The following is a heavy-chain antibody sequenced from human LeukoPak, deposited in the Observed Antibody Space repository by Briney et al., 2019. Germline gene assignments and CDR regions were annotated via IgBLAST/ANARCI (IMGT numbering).Heavy chain of an antibody. D-gene: IGHD6-19*01. V-gene: IGHV3-7*03. J-gene: IGHJ3*02. CDR3: ASSVFSFSGSQWDPFDI. Sequence: GGSLRLSCAASGFIFTTYWMTCVRQAPGEGLEGVANIKQDGGETYYVDSVKGRFTIFRDNTKHSLYLQLINLRPEDTAMYYCASSVFSFSGSQWDPFDIWGQGTMVTVSS. CDR1: GFIFTTYW. CDR2: IKQDGGET.